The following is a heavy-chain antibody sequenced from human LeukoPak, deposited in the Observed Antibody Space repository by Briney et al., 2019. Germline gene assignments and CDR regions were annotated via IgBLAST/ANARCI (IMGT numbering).Heavy chain of an antibody. CDR1: GGSVSSSGYY. Sequence: SETLSLTCTVSGGSVSSSGYYWSWIRQPPGKGLEWIAYIYYSGSTNYNPSLKSRVTISVDTSKNQFSLKMRSVTAADTAVYYCARGHYDILTGPPAGMDVWGKGTTVTVSS. J-gene: IGHJ6*04. V-gene: IGHV4-61*08. CDR2: IYYSGST. CDR3: ARGHYDILTGPPAGMDV. D-gene: IGHD3-9*01.